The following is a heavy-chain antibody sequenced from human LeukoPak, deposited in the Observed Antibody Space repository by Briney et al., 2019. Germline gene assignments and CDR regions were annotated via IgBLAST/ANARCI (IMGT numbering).Heavy chain of an antibody. D-gene: IGHD1-1*01. CDR1: GASSNTYY. Sequence: SETLSLTCTVSGASSNTYYWIWIRQPPGKGLEWIGDIYYSGNTNYNPSLKRRVTISVDTSKNQFSLNLNSVTAADTAVYYCARRAPGNWNLDYWGQGTLVTVSS. V-gene: IGHV4-59*01. J-gene: IGHJ4*02. CDR2: IYYSGNT. CDR3: ARRAPGNWNLDY.